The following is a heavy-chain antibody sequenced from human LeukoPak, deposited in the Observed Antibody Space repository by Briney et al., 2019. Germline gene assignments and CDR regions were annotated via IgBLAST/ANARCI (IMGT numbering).Heavy chain of an antibody. D-gene: IGHD1-26*01. V-gene: IGHV4-34*01. J-gene: IGHJ4*02. CDR1: GGSCSGYY. CDR2: IYYSGST. Sequence: SETLSLTCAVYGGSCSGYYWSWIRQPPGKGREWIGSIYYSGSTYYNPSLKSRVTISVDTSRNQFSLMLSSVTAADTAVYYCARDPGDSGSYFDYWGQGTLVTVSS. CDR3: ARDPGDSGSYFDY.